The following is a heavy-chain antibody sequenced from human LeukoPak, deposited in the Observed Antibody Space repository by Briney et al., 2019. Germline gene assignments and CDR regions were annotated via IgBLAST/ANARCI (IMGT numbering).Heavy chain of an antibody. Sequence: PGGSLRLSCAASGFTFSTYSMSWVRQAPGKGLEWVSYISSSGGTKYYAASVKGRFTISRDNAKNSLYLQMNSLRDEDTAVYYCARDITSDWSYWGQGTLVTVSP. CDR3: ARDITSDWSY. J-gene: IGHJ4*02. CDR1: GFTFSTYS. D-gene: IGHD3-9*01. V-gene: IGHV3-48*02. CDR2: ISSSGGTK.